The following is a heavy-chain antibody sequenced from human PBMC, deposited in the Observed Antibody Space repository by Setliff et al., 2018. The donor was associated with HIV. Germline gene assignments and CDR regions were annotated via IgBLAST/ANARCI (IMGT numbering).Heavy chain of an antibody. CDR1: GFTFSKSA. J-gene: IGHJ5*01. D-gene: IGHD3-10*01. Sequence: ASVKVSCKASGFTFSKSAIHWVRQAPGQRLELMAWINTANGHAKYSQKFQGRVTITRDTSATIAYMELSSLTSEDTALYFCARTDYDSGKSVLDSWGQGTLVTVSS. CDR2: INTANGHA. V-gene: IGHV1-3*04. CDR3: ARTDYDSGKSVLDS.